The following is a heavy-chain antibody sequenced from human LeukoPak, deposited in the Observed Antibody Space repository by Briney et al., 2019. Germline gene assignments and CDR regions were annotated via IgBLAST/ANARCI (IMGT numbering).Heavy chain of an antibody. D-gene: IGHD1-1*01. CDR1: GFTFSSYA. CDR3: AKARTATGILDY. Sequence: GGSLRLSCAATGFTFSSYAMSWVRQAPGKGLEWVSAISGDGDSTYYADSVKGRFTISRDNSKNTLYLQMNSLRAEDTAVYYCAKARTATGILDYWGQGTLVTVSS. V-gene: IGHV3-23*01. J-gene: IGHJ4*02. CDR2: ISGDGDST.